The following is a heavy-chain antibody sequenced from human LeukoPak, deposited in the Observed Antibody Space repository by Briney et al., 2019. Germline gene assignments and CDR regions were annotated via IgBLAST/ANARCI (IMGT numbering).Heavy chain of an antibody. J-gene: IGHJ4*02. Sequence: SETLSLTCAVYGGSFSGYYWSWIRQPPGKGLEWIGEINHSGSTNYNPSLKSRVTISVDTSKNQFSLKLSSVTAADTAVYYCARAVLGGFDYWGQGTLVTVSS. CDR1: GGSFSGYY. D-gene: IGHD2-15*01. V-gene: IGHV4-34*01. CDR2: INHSGST. CDR3: ARAVLGGFDY.